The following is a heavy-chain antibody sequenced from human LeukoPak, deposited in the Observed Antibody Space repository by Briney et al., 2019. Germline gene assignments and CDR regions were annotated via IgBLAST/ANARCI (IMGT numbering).Heavy chain of an antibody. J-gene: IGHJ4*02. V-gene: IGHV3-23*01. CDR1: GFTFSRYA. D-gene: IGHD3-3*01. CDR2: ISGSGGST. CDR3: AKLPDYVLWCGYQGYFDY. Sequence: GGSLRLSCAASGFTFSRYAMRWVRQAPGKGLEWVSAISGSGGSTYYADSVKGRFTISRDNSKNTLYLQMNSLRAEDTAVYYCAKLPDYVLWCGYQGYFDYWGQGTLVTVSS.